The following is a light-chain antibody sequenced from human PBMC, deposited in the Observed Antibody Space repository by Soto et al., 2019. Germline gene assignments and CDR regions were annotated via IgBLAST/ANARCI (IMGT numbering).Light chain of an antibody. V-gene: IGKV3-20*01. CDR1: QSVSSSY. Sequence: EIVLTQSPGTLSLSPGERATLSCRASQSVSSSYLAWYQQKPGQAPRLLIYGASSRATGIPDRFSGSGSETDFTLTISRLEPEDFAVYYCQKYGSSPYTFGQGTKQEIK. CDR2: GAS. CDR3: QKYGSSPYT. J-gene: IGKJ2*01.